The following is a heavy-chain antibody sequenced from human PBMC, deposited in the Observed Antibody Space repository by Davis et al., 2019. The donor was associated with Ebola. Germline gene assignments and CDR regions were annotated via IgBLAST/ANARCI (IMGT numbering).Heavy chain of an antibody. D-gene: IGHD2-15*01. Sequence: PSETLSLTCTVSGGSISSYYWSWIRQPAGKGLEWIGRIYTSGSTNYNPSLKSRVTMSVDTSKNQFSLKLSSVTAADTAVYYCAREHCSGGSCYSYYYYGMDVWGQGTTVTVSS. CDR1: GGSISSYY. CDR3: AREHCSGGSCYSYYYYGMDV. J-gene: IGHJ6*02. CDR2: IYTSGST. V-gene: IGHV4-4*07.